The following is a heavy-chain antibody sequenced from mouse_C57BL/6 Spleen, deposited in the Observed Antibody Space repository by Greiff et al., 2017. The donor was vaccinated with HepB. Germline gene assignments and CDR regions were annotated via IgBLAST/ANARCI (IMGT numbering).Heavy chain of an antibody. CDR2: IRSKSNNYAT. Sequence: EADGGLVQPKGSLKLSCAASGFSFNTYAMNWVRQAPGKGLEWVARIRSKSNNYATYYADSVKDRFTISRDDSESMLYLQMNNLKTEDTAMYYCVRHSYYDYDGFAYWGQGTLVTVSA. CDR1: GFSFNTYA. V-gene: IGHV10-1*01. J-gene: IGHJ3*01. D-gene: IGHD2-4*01. CDR3: VRHSYYDYDGFAY.